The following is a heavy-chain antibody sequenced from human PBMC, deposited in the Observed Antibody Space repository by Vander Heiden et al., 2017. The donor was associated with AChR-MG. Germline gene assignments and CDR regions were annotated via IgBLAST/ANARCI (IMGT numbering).Heavy chain of an antibody. CDR1: GGSISSGGYY. J-gene: IGHJ2*01. CDR3: ARDGEDYGGGNWYFGL. Sequence: QVQLQESGPGLVKPSQTLSLTCTVSGGSISSGGYYWSWFRQHPGKGLGGIGYIYYSGSTYYNPSLKGRVTISVDTSKTQFSLRLSSGTAADTAVYYCARDGEDYGGGNWYFGLWGRGTLVTVSS. D-gene: IGHD3-16*01. V-gene: IGHV4-31*03. CDR2: IYYSGST.